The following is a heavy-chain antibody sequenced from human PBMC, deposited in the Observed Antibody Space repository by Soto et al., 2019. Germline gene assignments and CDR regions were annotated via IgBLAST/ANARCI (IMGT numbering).Heavy chain of an antibody. Sequence: QAQLVESGGGVVQPGRSLRLSCAASGLTFSSYGMHWVRQAPGTGREWVAVISYDGGLQHYADSVKGRFTISRDNSKNMVLLQLNSLRAEDTAVYYCVSDRGYGHASVPYSWGQGTLVSVSS. CDR1: GLTFSSYG. J-gene: IGHJ4*02. V-gene: IGHV3-30*03. CDR3: VSDRGYGHASVPYS. D-gene: IGHD5-18*01. CDR2: ISYDGGLQ.